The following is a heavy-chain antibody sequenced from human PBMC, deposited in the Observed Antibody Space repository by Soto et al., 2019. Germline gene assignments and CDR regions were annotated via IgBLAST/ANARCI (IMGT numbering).Heavy chain of an antibody. V-gene: IGHV1-24*01. CDR2: FDPEDGET. D-gene: IGHD2-2*01. Sequence: LVPGKGLEWMASFDPEDGETLYAQNFQGRVTMTEDTSSGTAYMDLSSLGSDDTAVYFCATGITTSCLAGRCFDYWGQGTLVTVSS. CDR3: ATGITTSCLAGRCFDY. J-gene: IGHJ4*02.